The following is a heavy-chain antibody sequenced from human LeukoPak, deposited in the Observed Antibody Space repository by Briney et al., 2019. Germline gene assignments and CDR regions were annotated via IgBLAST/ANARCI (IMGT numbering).Heavy chain of an antibody. CDR2: ISGSGGST. CDR1: GFTFSSYA. D-gene: IGHD6-13*01. J-gene: IGHJ4*02. Sequence: GGSLRLSCAASGFTFSSYAMSWVRQAPGKGLEWVSAISGSGGSTYYADSVNGRFIISRDNSKNTLYLQMKSRRAEDTAVYYCAKGPSIAAPGYWGQGTLVTVSS. V-gene: IGHV3-23*01. CDR3: AKGPSIAAPGY.